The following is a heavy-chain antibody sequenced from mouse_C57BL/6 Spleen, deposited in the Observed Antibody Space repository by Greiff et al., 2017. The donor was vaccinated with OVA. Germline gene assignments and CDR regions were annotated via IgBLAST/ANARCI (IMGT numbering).Heavy chain of an antibody. CDR2: ISDGGSYT. Sequence: EVKLMESGGGLVKPGGSLKLSCAASGFTFSSYAMSWVRQTPEKRLEWVATISDGGSYTYYPDNVKGRFTISRDNAKNNLYLQMSHLKSEDTAMYYCARDLGYYGSSSSWFAYWGQGTLVTVSA. V-gene: IGHV5-4*01. CDR1: GFTFSSYA. J-gene: IGHJ3*01. D-gene: IGHD1-1*01. CDR3: ARDLGYYGSSSSWFAY.